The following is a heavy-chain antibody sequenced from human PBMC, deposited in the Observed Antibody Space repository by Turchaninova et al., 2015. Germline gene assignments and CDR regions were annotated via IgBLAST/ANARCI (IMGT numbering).Heavy chain of an antibody. CDR1: GYPLTKYW. CDR3: TRRSTGEINWFDP. Sequence: EVQLVQSGAEVKKPGEPPKTSCKGSGYPLTKYWTAWVRQLPGKGLEWMAIIFPGDSDIRYNPSFQGQVTISADKSITTAYLQWSSLKVSDTAMYYCTRRSTGEINWFDPWGQGTLVTVSS. V-gene: IGHV5-51*01. D-gene: IGHD7-27*01. CDR2: IFPGDSDI. J-gene: IGHJ5*02.